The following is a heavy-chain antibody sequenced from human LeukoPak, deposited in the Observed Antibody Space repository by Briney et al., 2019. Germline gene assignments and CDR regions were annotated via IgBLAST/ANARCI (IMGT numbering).Heavy chain of an antibody. CDR3: ARGSGSGWPLDR. J-gene: IGHJ5*02. Sequence: GSLRLSCAASGFTFSSYWLSWVRQAPGKGLEWVANIKQDGSEKLYVDSVKGRFIISRDNAKNSLYLHMNSLRAEDTAVYYCARGSGSGWPLDRWGQGALVTVSS. CDR2: IKQDGSEK. V-gene: IGHV3-7*05. CDR1: GFTFSSYW. D-gene: IGHD6-19*01.